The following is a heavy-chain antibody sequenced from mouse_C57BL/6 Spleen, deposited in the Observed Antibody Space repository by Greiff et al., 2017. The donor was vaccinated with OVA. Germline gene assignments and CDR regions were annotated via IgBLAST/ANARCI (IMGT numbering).Heavy chain of an antibody. CDR2: INPNNGGT. CDR1: GYTFTDYY. V-gene: IGHV1-26*01. J-gene: IGHJ4*01. D-gene: IGHD1-1*01. CDR3: ARSLITTVPMDY. Sequence: EVQLQQSGPELVKPGASVKISCKASGYTFTDYYMNWVKQSPGKSLEWIGDINPNNGGTSYNQKFKGKATLTVDKSSSTAYMELRSLTSEDSAVYYCARSLITTVPMDYWGQGTSVTVSS.